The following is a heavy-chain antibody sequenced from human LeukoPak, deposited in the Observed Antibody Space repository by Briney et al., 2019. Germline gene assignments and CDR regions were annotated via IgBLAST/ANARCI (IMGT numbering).Heavy chain of an antibody. Sequence: KPGGSLRLSCAASGFTFSSYSMNWVRQAPGKGLEWVSSISSSSSYIYYADSVKGRFTISRDNAKNTLYLQMNSLRAEDTAVYYCVRQEQLLDYYYGMDVWGQGTTVTVSS. D-gene: IGHD2-15*01. CDR1: GFTFSSYS. V-gene: IGHV3-21*01. CDR3: VRQEQLLDYYYGMDV. J-gene: IGHJ6*02. CDR2: ISSSSSYI.